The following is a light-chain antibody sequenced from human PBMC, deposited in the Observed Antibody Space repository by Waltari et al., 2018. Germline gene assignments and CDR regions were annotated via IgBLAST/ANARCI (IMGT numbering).Light chain of an antibody. CDR1: ALPKKY. J-gene: IGLJ2*01. Sequence: SYELTQSPSVSLSPGQTARITCSGDALPKKYAYWYQKKPGQARVLIIFKDREGPSGIPERFSGSTSGTTVTLTITGVQAEDEADYYCLSPETRGSWVFGGGTKLTVL. CDR3: LSPETRGSWV. V-gene: IGLV3-25*03. CDR2: KDR.